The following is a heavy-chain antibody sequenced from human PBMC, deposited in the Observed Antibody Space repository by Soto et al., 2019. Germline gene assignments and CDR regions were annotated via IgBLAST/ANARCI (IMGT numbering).Heavy chain of an antibody. CDR3: ARDWGGSYVGLDF. D-gene: IGHD1-26*01. CDR1: GFTFSSYA. J-gene: IGHJ4*02. Sequence: PGGSLRLSCAASGFTFSSYAMHWVRQAPGKGLEWVAVISYDGSNKYYADSVKGRFTISRDNSKNTLYLQMNSLRAEDTAVYYCARDWGGSYVGLDFWGQGTLVTVSS. V-gene: IGHV3-30-3*01. CDR2: ISYDGSNK.